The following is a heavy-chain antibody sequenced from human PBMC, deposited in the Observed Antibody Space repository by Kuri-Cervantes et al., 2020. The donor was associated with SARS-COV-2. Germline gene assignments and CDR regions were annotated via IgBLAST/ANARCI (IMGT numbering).Heavy chain of an antibody. J-gene: IGHJ3*02. Sequence: SETLSLTCTVSGATISSSSYYWGWIRQPPGRGLEWIGSIYYSGSTYYNPSLKSRVTIFVDTSKNQFSVKLSSVTAADTAMYYCVTSLPRSGWDGEDAFDIWGQGTMVTVSS. CDR3: VTSLPRSGWDGEDAFDI. V-gene: IGHV4-39*01. D-gene: IGHD6-19*01. CDR2: IYYSGST. CDR1: GATISSSSYY.